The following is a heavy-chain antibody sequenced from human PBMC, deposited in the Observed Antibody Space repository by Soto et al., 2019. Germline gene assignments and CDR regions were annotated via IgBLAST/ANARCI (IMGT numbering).Heavy chain of an antibody. CDR3: GRDVEVVDIVASIVDHYSFSGMDV. Sequence: QVQVVESGGGVVQPGRSLRISCEVSGFTFSRYGMHWVRQAPGKGLEWVAFIWYNGSNKRYGDSVKGRFSVSRDDLKNSVYLQMKRLRVYDMDVYYCGRDVEVVDIVASIVDHYSFSGMDVWGQGTTVTVSS. CDR2: IWYNGSNK. CDR1: GFTFSRYG. J-gene: IGHJ6*02. V-gene: IGHV3-33*01. D-gene: IGHD5-12*01.